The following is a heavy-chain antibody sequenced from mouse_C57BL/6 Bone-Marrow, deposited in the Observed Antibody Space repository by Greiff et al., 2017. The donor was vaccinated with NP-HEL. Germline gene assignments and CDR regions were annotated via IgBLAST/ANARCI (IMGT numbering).Heavy chain of an antibody. J-gene: IGHJ3*01. CDR3: TTEGVSAY. Sequence: VQLQQSGAELVRPGASVKLSCTASGFNIKDDYMHWVKQRPEQGLEWIGWIDPENGDTEYASKFQGKATITADTSSNTAYLQLSSLTSEDTAVYYCTTEGVSAYWGQGTLVTVSA. CDR1: GFNIKDDY. V-gene: IGHV14-4*01. CDR2: IDPENGDT.